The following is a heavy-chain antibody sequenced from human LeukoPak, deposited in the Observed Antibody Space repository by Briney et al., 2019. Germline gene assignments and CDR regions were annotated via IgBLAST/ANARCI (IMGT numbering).Heavy chain of an antibody. D-gene: IGHD6-19*01. Sequence: SETLSLTCTVSGGSISSYYWSWIRQPPGKGLEWIGYIYYSGSTNYNPSLKSRVTISVDTSKYQFSLKLSSVTAADTAVYYCASFRSDRLRGWYYFDYWGQGTLVTVSS. J-gene: IGHJ4*02. V-gene: IGHV4-59*01. CDR1: GGSISSYY. CDR2: IYYSGST. CDR3: ASFRSDRLRGWYYFDY.